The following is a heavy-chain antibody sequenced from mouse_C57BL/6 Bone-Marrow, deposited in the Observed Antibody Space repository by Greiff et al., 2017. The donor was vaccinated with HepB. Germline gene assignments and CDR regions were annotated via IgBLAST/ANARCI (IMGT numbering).Heavy chain of an antibody. Sequence: VMLVESGPGLVQPSQSLSITCTVSGFSLTSYGVHWVRQSPGKGLEWLGVIWSGGSTDYNAAFISRLSISKDNSKSQVFFKMNSLQADDTAIYYCAREGTNYFDYWGQGTTLTVSS. V-gene: IGHV2-2*01. CDR1: GFSLTSYG. J-gene: IGHJ2*01. CDR2: IWSGGST. CDR3: AREGTNYFDY. D-gene: IGHD3-3*01.